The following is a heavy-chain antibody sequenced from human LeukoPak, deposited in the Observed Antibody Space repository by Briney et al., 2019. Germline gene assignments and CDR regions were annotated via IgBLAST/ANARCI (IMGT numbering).Heavy chain of an antibody. CDR3: VVDDSSGYSQYFQH. CDR1: GYTFTNYG. CDR2: ISAYNGNT. D-gene: IGHD3-22*01. J-gene: IGHJ1*01. Sequence: ASVKVSCKASGYTFTNYGISWVRQAPGQGLEWMGWISAYNGNTNYAQKLQGRVTMTTDTSMSTAYMELRSLRSDDTAVYYCVVDDSSGYSQYFQHWGQGTLVTVSS. V-gene: IGHV1-18*01.